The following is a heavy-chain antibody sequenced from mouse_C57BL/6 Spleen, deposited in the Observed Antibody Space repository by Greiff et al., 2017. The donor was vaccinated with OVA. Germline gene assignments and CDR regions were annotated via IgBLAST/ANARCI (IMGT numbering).Heavy chain of an antibody. CDR1: GFTFSDFY. Sequence: EVQGVESGGGLVQSGRSLRLSCATSGFTFSDFYMEWVRQAPGKGLEWIAASRNKANDYTTEYSASVKGRFIVSRDTSQSILYLQMNALRAEDTAIYYCARDAPKLGAFDYWGQGTTLTVSS. CDR3: ARDAPKLGAFDY. V-gene: IGHV7-1*01. J-gene: IGHJ2*01. CDR2: SRNKANDYTT. D-gene: IGHD4-1*01.